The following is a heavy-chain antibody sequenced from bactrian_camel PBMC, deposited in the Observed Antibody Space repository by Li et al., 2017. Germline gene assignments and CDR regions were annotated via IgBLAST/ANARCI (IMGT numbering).Heavy chain of an antibody. CDR1: GYTTNGAC. Sequence: HVQLVESGGGSVRAGGSLRLSCQASGYTTNGACMAWFRQAPGKEREAVAAIYTGNGRTYYADSVKGRFTISKDNAKNTLYLEMNTLKPEDTATYYCAVASLPYDCTSVVRYKYWGQGTQVTVS. V-gene: IGHV3S1*01. J-gene: IGHJ4*01. D-gene: IGHD3*01. CDR2: IYTGNGRT. CDR3: AVASLPYDCTSVVRYKY.